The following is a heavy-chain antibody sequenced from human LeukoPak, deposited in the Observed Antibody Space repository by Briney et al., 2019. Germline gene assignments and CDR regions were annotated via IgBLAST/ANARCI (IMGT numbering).Heavy chain of an antibody. CDR2: ISGNGFNT. CDR1: GFNLGNYA. J-gene: IGHJ4*02. CDR3: AKGVRLWFAFYFDY. Sequence: GGSLRLSCAASGFNLGNYAMSWFRQAPGRGLEWVAAISGNGFNTYYADSVKGRFTISGESSGNTLSLQMHNLRAEDTAVYYCAKGVRLWFAFYFDYWGQGTLVTVSS. D-gene: IGHD3-10*01. V-gene: IGHV3-23*01.